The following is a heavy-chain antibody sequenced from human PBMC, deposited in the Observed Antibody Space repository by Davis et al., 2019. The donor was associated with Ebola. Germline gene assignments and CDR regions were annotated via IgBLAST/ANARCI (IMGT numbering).Heavy chain of an antibody. J-gene: IGHJ4*02. D-gene: IGHD3-22*01. CDR2: ISSSSSYT. Sequence: GESLKISCAASGFTFSDYYMSWIRQAPGKGLEWVSYISSSSSYTNYADSVKGRFTISRDNAKNSLYLQMNSLRAEDTAVYYCARRPRVVVNISPTFDYWGQGTLVTVSS. V-gene: IGHV3-11*06. CDR1: GFTFSDYY. CDR3: ARRPRVVVNISPTFDY.